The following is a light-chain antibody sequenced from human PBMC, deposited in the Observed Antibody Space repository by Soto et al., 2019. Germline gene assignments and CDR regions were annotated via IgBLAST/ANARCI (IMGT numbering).Light chain of an antibody. V-gene: IGKV3-20*01. Sequence: EIVLTQSPGTLSLSPGERATLSCRASQSVSSYLAWYQQKPGQAPRLLIYGASSRATGIPDRFSASGSGTDFTLTIGSLEPEDFAVYYCQQYGSSSRTFGQGTKVEIK. CDR3: QQYGSSSRT. CDR2: GAS. J-gene: IGKJ1*01. CDR1: QSVSSY.